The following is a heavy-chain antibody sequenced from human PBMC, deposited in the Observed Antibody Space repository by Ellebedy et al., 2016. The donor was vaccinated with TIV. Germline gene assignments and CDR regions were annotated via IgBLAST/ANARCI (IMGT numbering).Heavy chain of an antibody. V-gene: IGHV1-18*04. Sequence: ASVKVSCKDYDNSFTRFGFIWVRQAPGQGLEWMGWSSDYNGNTKYAQMFQDRFTMTTDTSTKTVYMELRSLRSDDTALYYCARTHYRFGIIDYLDYWGQGTLVTVSS. D-gene: IGHD3-10*01. CDR2: SSDYNGNT. CDR3: ARTHYRFGIIDYLDY. CDR1: DNSFTRFG. J-gene: IGHJ4*02.